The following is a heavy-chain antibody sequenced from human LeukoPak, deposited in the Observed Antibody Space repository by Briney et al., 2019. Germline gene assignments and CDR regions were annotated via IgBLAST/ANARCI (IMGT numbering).Heavy chain of an antibody. CDR2: IHYSGTT. V-gene: IGHV4-59*01. Sequence: PSQTLSLTCTVSGGSINNYYWSWIRHPPGKGLEWIGYIHYSGTTNYNPSLTSRLTMSVDTSKNQFSLKLSSVTAADTAVYYCARSNGAISAAEDYWGQGTLVTVSS. D-gene: IGHD6-13*01. CDR1: GGSINNYY. J-gene: IGHJ4*02. CDR3: ARSNGAISAAEDY.